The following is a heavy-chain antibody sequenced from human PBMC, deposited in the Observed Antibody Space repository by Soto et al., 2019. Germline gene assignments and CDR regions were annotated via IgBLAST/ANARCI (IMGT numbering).Heavy chain of an antibody. D-gene: IGHD2-15*01. CDR3: ARPYCRGGTFYSPPDY. CDR1: RIIFSNYR. V-gene: IGHV3-7*05. J-gene: IGHJ4*02. CDR2: INEDESEK. Sequence: EVQVVESGGGLVQPGGSLRLSCAASRIIFSNYRMTWVRQAPGKGLEWMANINEDESEKYYVDSVKGRFTISRDSAKNSLYLQMNSLRAEDTAVYYCARPYCRGGTFYSPPDYWGQGTLVTVSS.